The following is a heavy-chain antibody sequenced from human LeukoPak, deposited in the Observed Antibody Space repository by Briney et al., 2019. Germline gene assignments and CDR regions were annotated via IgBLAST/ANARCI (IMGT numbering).Heavy chain of an antibody. CDR3: ARGGYSFDY. J-gene: IGHJ4*02. CDR2: LHADGVEQ. Sequence: GGSLRLSCAASGLSLSGYWMTWVRQAPGKGLEWVARLHADGVEQNYVDSVTGRFTMSRDNAKNSLDLQMNSLRVEDTAVYYCARGGYSFDYLGQGTLVAVSS. D-gene: IGHD5-18*01. V-gene: IGHV3-7*01. CDR1: GLSLSGYW.